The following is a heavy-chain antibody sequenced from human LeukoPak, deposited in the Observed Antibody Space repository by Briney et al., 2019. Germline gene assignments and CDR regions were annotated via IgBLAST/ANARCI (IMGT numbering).Heavy chain of an antibody. J-gene: IGHJ5*02. CDR1: GGSISSSSYY. CDR2: IYYSGST. V-gene: IGHV4-39*01. Sequence: SETLSLTCTVSGGSISSSSYYWGWIRQPPGKGLEWIGSIYYSGSTYYNPSLKSRVTISVDTSKNQFSLKLSSVTAADTAVYYCARLRGATVAHNWFDPWGQGTLVTVSS. CDR3: ARLRGATVAHNWFDP. D-gene: IGHD6-19*01.